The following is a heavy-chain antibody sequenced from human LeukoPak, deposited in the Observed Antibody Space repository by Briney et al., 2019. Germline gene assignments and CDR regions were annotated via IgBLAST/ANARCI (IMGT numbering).Heavy chain of an antibody. J-gene: IGHJ4*02. Sequence: GGSLRLSCAASGFTFSTYPMNWVRQAPGKGLEWVSSITSSGSYINYADSVKGRFTISRDNAKNSLYLQMNSLRAEDTAVYYFARGDSSGWYFVYWGQGTPVTVSS. CDR3: ARGDSSGWYFVY. D-gene: IGHD6-19*01. CDR1: GFTFSTYP. CDR2: ITSSGSYI. V-gene: IGHV3-21*04.